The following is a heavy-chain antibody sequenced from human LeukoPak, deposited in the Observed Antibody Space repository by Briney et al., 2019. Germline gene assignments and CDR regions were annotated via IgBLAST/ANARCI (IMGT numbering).Heavy chain of an antibody. CDR1: GGSISSSSYY. D-gene: IGHD3-22*01. V-gene: IGHV4-39*07. CDR3: ARYYDSSGYYSNWFDP. J-gene: IGHJ5*02. Sequence: SETLSLTCTVSGGSISSSSYYWGWIRQPPGKGLEWIGSIYHSGSTYYNPSLKSRVTISVDTSKNQFSLKLSSVTAADTAVYYCARYYDSSGYYSNWFDPWGQGTLVTVSS. CDR2: IYHSGST.